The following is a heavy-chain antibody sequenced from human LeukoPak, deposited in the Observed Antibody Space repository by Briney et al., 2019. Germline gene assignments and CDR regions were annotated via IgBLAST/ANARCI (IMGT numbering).Heavy chain of an antibody. Sequence: PGRSLRLSCAASGFTFSSYGMHWVRQAPGKGLEWVAVISYDGSNKYYADSVKGRFTISRDNSKNTLYLQMNSLRAEDTAVYYCANEWEMATLGGGSADYWGQGTLVTVSS. CDR2: ISYDGSNK. CDR3: ANEWEMATLGGGSADY. D-gene: IGHD5-24*01. J-gene: IGHJ4*02. CDR1: GFTFSSYG. V-gene: IGHV3-30*18.